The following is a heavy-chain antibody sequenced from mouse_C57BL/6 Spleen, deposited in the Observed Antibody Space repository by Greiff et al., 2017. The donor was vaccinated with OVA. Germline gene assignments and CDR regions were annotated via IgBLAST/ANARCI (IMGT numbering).Heavy chain of an antibody. CDR1: GYTFTSYW. D-gene: IGHD2-3*01. V-gene: IGHV1-55*01. Sequence: QVQLQQSGAELVKPGASVKMSCKASGYTFTSYWITWVKQRPGQGLEWIGDIYPGSGSTNYNEKFKSKATLTVDTSSSTAYMQLSSLTSEDSAVYYCARSDGYYYGFDYWGQGTTLTVSS. CDR2: IYPGSGST. CDR3: ARSDGYYYGFDY. J-gene: IGHJ2*01.